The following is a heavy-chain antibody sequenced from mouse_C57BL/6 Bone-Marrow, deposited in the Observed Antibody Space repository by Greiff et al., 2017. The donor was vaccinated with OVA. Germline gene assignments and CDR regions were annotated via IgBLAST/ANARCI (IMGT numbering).Heavy chain of an antibody. J-gene: IGHJ3*01. V-gene: IGHV5-4*01. CDR2: ISDGGSYT. Sequence: EVMLVESGGGLVKPGGSLKLSCAASGFTFSSYAMSWVRQTPEKRLEWVATISDGGSYTYYPDNVKGRFTISRDKAKNNLYRQMSDLKAEDTAMYYCARDAYGSSSAWFAYWGQGTLVTVSA. CDR3: ARDAYGSSSAWFAY. D-gene: IGHD1-1*01. CDR1: GFTFSSYA.